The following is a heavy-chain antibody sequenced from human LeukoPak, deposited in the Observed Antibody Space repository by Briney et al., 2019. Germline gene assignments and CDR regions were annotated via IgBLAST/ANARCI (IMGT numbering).Heavy chain of an antibody. J-gene: IGHJ3*02. CDR3: ARGGPSQIQLWLSDAFDI. CDR2: MYYSGST. D-gene: IGHD5-18*01. CDR1: GGSISSDW. Sequence: SETLSLTCTVSGGSISSDWWGWIRQPPGKGLEWIGYMYYSGSTNYNPSLKSRVTISEDTSNNQFSLKLSSVTAADTAVYYCARGGPSQIQLWLSDAFDIWGQGTMVTVSS. V-gene: IGHV4-59*01.